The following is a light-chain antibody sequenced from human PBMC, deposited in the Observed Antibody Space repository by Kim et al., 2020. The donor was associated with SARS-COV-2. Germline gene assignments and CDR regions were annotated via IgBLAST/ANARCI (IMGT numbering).Light chain of an antibody. J-gene: IGLJ3*02. Sequence: LTQPHSVSESPGRTVTISCTRSSGGIASNHVQWYQQRPGSAPTTVIYEDSLRASGVPDRFSGSIDSSSNSASLTISGLKTEDEADYYCQSYDSRFWVFGGGTQLTV. V-gene: IGLV6-57*03. CDR3: QSYDSRFWV. CDR1: SGGIASNH. CDR2: EDS.